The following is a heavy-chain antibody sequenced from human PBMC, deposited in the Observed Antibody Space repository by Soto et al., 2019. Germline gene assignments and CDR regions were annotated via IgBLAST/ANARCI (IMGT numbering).Heavy chain of an antibody. CDR3: ARGRRDGYNSLYYFDY. CDR2: IYSGGST. D-gene: IGHD5-12*01. Sequence: PGGSLRLSCAASGFTFSSNYMSWVRQAPGKGLEWVSVIYSGGSTYYADSVKGRFTISRDNSKNTLYLQMNSLRAEDTAVYYCARGRRDGYNSLYYFDYWGQGTLVTVSS. CDR1: GFTFSSNY. J-gene: IGHJ4*02. V-gene: IGHV3-66*01.